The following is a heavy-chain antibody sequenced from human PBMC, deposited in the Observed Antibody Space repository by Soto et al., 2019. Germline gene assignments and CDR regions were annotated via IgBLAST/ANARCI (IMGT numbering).Heavy chain of an antibody. CDR2: ISYDGTYK. CDR3: ANEVDVAFSSLQYGMEV. J-gene: IGHJ6*02. D-gene: IGHD5-12*01. Sequence: QVQLVESGGGVVQPGRSLRLSCAASGFTFNNFAMHWVRQAPGKGLEWVAFISYDGTYKYYADSVRGRFTVYRDNSKSTLFLQMNSLKFEDTAVYVCANEVDVAFSSLQYGMEVWGQGTTVTVSS. CDR1: GFTFNNFA. V-gene: IGHV3-30*14.